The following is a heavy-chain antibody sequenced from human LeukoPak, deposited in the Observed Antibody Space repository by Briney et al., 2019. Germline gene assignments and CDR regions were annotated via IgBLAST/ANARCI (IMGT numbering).Heavy chain of an antibody. CDR1: GFTFSIYA. Sequence: GGSLRLSRSPSGFTFSIYAMRGAPAAPGGGGEWVSGITGSGVSTYYPDSVVGRFSISRDNCNNPLYLRMNSLRGEDTAVYCCAQPSFWSGYYIGRLGHFDYWGQGTLVTVSS. D-gene: IGHD3-3*01. CDR2: ITGSGVST. CDR3: AQPSFWSGYYIGRLGHFDY. V-gene: IGHV3-23*01. J-gene: IGHJ4*02.